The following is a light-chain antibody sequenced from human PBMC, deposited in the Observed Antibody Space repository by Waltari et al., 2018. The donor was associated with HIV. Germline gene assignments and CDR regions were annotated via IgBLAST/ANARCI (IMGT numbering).Light chain of an antibody. J-gene: IGKJ2*01. V-gene: IGKV3-20*01. CDR3: QQFYRPPYT. CDR1: QSVSSGY. Sequence: TVLTQSPGTLSLSPGQTATLSCRASQSVSSGYLAWYQQKPGQAPRLFIFGESSRATGVPDRFSGSGSGTDFTLTIDRLEPEDFAVYYCQQFYRPPYTFGQGTKLEIK. CDR2: GES.